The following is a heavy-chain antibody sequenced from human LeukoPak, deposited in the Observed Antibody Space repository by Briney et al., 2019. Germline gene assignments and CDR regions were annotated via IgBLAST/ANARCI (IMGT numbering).Heavy chain of an antibody. D-gene: IGHD2-2*01. Sequence: PGGSLRLSCAASGFTFSSYAMSWVRQAPGKGLGWVPAFSGSGGSTYYADSVKARFTISRDNSKNTLYLQMNSLRAEDTAVYYCANPYCSSTSCYRVFDYWGQGTLVTVSS. J-gene: IGHJ4*02. V-gene: IGHV3-23*01. CDR1: GFTFSSYA. CDR3: ANPYCSSTSCYRVFDY. CDR2: FSGSGGST.